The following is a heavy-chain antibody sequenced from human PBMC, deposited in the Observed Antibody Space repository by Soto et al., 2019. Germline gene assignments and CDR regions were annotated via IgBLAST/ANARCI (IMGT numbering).Heavy chain of an antibody. Sequence: QVQLQESGPGLVRPSETLSLTCSFSGVSHDNFFWSWIRQTPGKGLEWIGYVSQRGTESYMAEGVTTGYTPSLESQATISLDLPTKQYSLRLTSVTAADTAVYYCARDRVGITVSSKPLGEWFDPWGQGTLVIVSS. J-gene: IGHJ5*02. CDR3: ARDRVGITVSSKPLGEWFDP. CDR1: GVSHDNFF. CDR2: VSQRGTESYMAEGVTT. V-gene: IGHV4-59*01. D-gene: IGHD4-4*01.